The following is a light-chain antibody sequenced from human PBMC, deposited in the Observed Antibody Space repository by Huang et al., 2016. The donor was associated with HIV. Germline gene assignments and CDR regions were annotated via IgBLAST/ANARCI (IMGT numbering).Light chain of an antibody. Sequence: DIQMTQSPSSLSASVGDRVTITCQASQDISNYLNWYQQKPGKAPKLLIYDASNLETGGSSRFSGSGSGTDFTFTISSLQPEDIATYYCQHYYNLRMFGQGTKVEIK. CDR2: DAS. CDR3: QHYYNLRM. CDR1: QDISNY. J-gene: IGKJ1*01. V-gene: IGKV1-33*01.